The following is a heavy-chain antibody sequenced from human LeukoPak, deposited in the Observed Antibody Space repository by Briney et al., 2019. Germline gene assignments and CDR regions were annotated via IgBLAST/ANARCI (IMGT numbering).Heavy chain of an antibody. CDR2: ISPDGKIE. D-gene: IGHD1/OR15-1a*01. CDR1: GFTFTTFG. CDR3: AKINNDDDY. Sequence: GGSLRLSCAASGFTFTTFGIHWVRQAPGKGLEWVAAISPDGKIEYYTDSVKGRFTVSRDNSKNMIYLQMNSLRGEDSAAYFCAKINNDDDYWGQGALVTVSS. V-gene: IGHV3-30*18. J-gene: IGHJ4*02.